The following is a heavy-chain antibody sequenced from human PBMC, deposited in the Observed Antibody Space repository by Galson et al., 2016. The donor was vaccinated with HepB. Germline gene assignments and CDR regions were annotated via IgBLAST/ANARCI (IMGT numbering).Heavy chain of an antibody. J-gene: IGHJ4*02. Sequence: SLRLSCAASGFTFSNYWMHWVRQAPGKGLVWISRINSDGSSTSYADSVKGRFTISRDNAKSSLYLQMNSLRVDDTAVYYCARDRGGDSLYWGQGTLVTVSS. V-gene: IGHV3-74*01. CDR2: INSDGSST. D-gene: IGHD2-21*02. CDR1: GFTFSNYW. CDR3: ARDRGGDSLY.